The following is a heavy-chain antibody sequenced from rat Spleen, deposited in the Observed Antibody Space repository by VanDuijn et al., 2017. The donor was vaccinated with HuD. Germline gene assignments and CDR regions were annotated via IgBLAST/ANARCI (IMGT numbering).Heavy chain of an antibody. CDR2: ISYSGST. D-gene: IGHD1-6*01. CDR3: SRSVYTTDYYYVDY. V-gene: IGHV3-1*01. Sequence: EVQLQESGPGLVKPSQSLSLTCSVTGYSITTHYWGWIRKFPGNKMGWIGHISYSGSTSYNPSLKSRISITRDTSKNQFFLQLNSVTTEDTATYYWSRSVYTTDYYYVDYWGQGVMVTVSS. J-gene: IGHJ2*01. CDR1: GYSITTHY.